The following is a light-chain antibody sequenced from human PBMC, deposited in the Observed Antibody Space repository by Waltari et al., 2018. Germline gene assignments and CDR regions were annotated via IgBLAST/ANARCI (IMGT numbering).Light chain of an antibody. Sequence: EIVLTQSPATLSVSPGERATLFCRASQRVGRHLAWYRQRPGQSPRPLISDASTRATGLPATFSGSGSGTEFSLTISSLQSEDFAVYYCQQYHDWPRTFGQGTKVEV. CDR2: DAS. J-gene: IGKJ1*01. CDR1: QRVGRH. V-gene: IGKV3-15*01. CDR3: QQYHDWPRT.